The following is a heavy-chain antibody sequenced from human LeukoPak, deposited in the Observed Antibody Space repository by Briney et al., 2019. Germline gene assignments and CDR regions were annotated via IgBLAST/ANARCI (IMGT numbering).Heavy chain of an antibody. D-gene: IGHD3-22*01. Sequence: GGSLRLSCAASGFTFSSCWMSWVRQAPGKGLEWVANIKQDGSEKYYVDSVKGRFTISRDNAKNSLYLQMNSLRAEDTAVYYCASDYYYDSSGYQYNDAFDIWGQGTMVTVSS. J-gene: IGHJ3*02. CDR1: GFTFSSCW. CDR2: IKQDGSEK. V-gene: IGHV3-7*01. CDR3: ASDYYYDSSGYQYNDAFDI.